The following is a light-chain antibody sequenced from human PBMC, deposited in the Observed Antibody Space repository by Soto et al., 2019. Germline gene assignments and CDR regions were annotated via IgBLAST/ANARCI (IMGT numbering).Light chain of an antibody. CDR2: GAS. CDR1: QSVSNNY. V-gene: IGKV3-20*01. Sequence: EIVLTQSPGTLSLSPGERATLSCRASQSVSNNYLAWYQQKPGQAPRLLIYGASNRATGIPDRFSGSGSGTDFPLTLSRLEPEDFAGYYCQQYGSSGTFGPGTKVEIK. CDR3: QQYGSSGT. J-gene: IGKJ1*01.